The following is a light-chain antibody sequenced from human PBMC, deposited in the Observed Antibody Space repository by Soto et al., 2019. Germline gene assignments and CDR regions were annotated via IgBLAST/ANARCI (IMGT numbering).Light chain of an antibody. CDR2: DDN. CDR3: AAWDNSLSGRV. J-gene: IGLJ3*02. V-gene: IGLV1-47*02. Sequence: QSVLTQPPSACGTPGQRVTIYCSGSSYNIGSNYVYLYQQLPGTAPKLHVFDDNQRPSGVPDRFSDSKSGTSASLAISGLRSEDEADYYCAAWDNSLSGRVFGGGTKLTVL. CDR1: SYNIGSNY.